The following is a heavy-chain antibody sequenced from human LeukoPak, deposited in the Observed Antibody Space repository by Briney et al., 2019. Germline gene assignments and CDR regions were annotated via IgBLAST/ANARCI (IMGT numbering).Heavy chain of an antibody. V-gene: IGHV1-8*02. J-gene: IGHJ4*02. D-gene: IGHD6-19*01. CDR1: GYTFTSYG. Sequence: ASVKVSCKASGYTFTSYGISWVRQAPGQGLEWMGWMNPNSGNTGYAQKFQGRVTMTRNTSISTAYMELSSLRSEDTAVYYCARGRVDGVSAVTHWGQGTLVTVSS. CDR3: ARGRVDGVSAVTH. CDR2: MNPNSGNT.